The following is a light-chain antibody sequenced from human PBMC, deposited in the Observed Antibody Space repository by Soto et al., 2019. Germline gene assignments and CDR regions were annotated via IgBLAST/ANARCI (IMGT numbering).Light chain of an antibody. J-gene: IGKJ4*01. CDR3: QQYNNWFLLT. Sequence: EIAMTQSPATLSVSPGERASLSCRASQSVSSNLAWYQQKPGQAPRLLIYGASTRATGIPARFSGSGSGTEFTLTISSLQSEDFAVYYCQQYNNWFLLTFGGGTKVDIK. CDR1: QSVSSN. V-gene: IGKV3-15*01. CDR2: GAS.